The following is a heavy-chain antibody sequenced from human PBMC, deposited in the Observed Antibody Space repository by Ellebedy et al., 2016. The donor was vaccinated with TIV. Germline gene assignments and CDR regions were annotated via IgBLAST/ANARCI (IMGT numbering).Heavy chain of an antibody. D-gene: IGHD6-6*01. CDR1: GYSFSSYW. CDR3: ARRETYSTSADYWYFDL. J-gene: IGHJ2*01. Sequence: GESLKISCQASGYSFSSYWIGWVRQMPGRGPEWMAIIRPGESATRYTPSFQGQITISADQSTSTAYLQWHSLKASDTAMYYCARRETYSTSADYWYFDLWGRGTLVTVSS. CDR2: IRPGESAT. V-gene: IGHV5-51*01.